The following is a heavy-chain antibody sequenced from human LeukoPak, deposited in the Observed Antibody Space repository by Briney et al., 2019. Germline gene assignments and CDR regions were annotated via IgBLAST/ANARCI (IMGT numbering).Heavy chain of an antibody. D-gene: IGHD1-26*01. Sequence: PGGSLRLSRAASGFTFSSNWMHWVRQAPGKGLVWVSRINEDGSTTNYADSVKGRFTISRDNAKNTLYLQMNSLRAEDTAVYYCAKGLQWELPCDYWGQGTLVTVSS. CDR1: GFTFSSNW. J-gene: IGHJ4*02. CDR2: INEDGSTT. CDR3: AKGLQWELPCDY. V-gene: IGHV3-74*01.